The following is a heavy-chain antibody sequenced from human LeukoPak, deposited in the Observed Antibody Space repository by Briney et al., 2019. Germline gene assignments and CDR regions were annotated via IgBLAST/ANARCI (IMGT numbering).Heavy chain of an antibody. J-gene: IGHJ4*02. CDR1: GGTFSSYA. V-gene: IGHV1-18*01. D-gene: IGHD5-12*01. CDR2: ISAYNCNT. Sequence: ASVKVSCKASGGTFSSYAISWVRQAPGQGLEWMGWISAYNCNTNYAQKLQGRVTMTTDTSTSTAYMELRSLRSDDTAVYYCARVMDSGYDLGGYFDYWGQGTLVTVSS. CDR3: ARVMDSGYDLGGYFDY.